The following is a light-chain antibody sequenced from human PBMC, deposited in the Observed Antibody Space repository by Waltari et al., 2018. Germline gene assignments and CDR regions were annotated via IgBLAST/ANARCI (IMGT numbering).Light chain of an antibody. V-gene: IGKV3-15*01. J-gene: IGKJ1*01. Sequence: DIVMTQSPATLSVSTGERATLSCSASPNIYSNLARYQQRPGQAPRLLMYDVSTRATAVPARFSGSGSETEFSLTISSLQSEDSAVYYCQQYNDWPPTWTFGQGTKVEIK. CDR1: PNIYSN. CDR2: DVS. CDR3: QQYNDWPPTWT.